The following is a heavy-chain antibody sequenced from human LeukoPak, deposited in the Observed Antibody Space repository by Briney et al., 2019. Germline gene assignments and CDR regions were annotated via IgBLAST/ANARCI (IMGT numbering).Heavy chain of an antibody. V-gene: IGHV3-15*01. CDR2: IKSKTDGGTK. D-gene: IGHD3-22*01. CDR3: TTGSLVVVPGVDY. J-gene: IGHJ4*02. Sequence: AGGSLRLSCAASGFTFSNAWMSWVRQAPGKGLEWVGRIKSKTDGGTKDYAAPVKGRLTISRDDSKNTLYLQMNSLKTEDTAVYYCTTGSLVVVPGVDYWGQGTLVTVSS. CDR1: GFTFSNAW.